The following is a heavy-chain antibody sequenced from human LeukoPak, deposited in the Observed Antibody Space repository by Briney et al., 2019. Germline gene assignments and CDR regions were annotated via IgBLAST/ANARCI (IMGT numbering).Heavy chain of an antibody. CDR2: ISYDGSNK. CDR3: ARRGDGGRSFDY. J-gene: IGHJ4*02. Sequence: GGSLRLSCAASGFTVSSNYMSWVRQAPGKGLEWVAVISYDGSNKYYADSVKGRFTISRDNSKNTLYLQMNSLRAEDTAVYYCARRGDGGRSFDYWGQGTLVTVSS. V-gene: IGHV3-30-3*01. CDR1: GFTVSSNY. D-gene: IGHD4-23*01.